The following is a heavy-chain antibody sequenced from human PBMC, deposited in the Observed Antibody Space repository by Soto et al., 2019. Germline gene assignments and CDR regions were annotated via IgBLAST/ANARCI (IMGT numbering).Heavy chain of an antibody. D-gene: IGHD3-16*01. Sequence: EMQLVGSGGGLVQPGMSLRLSCAASGFTFDDYAMYWVRQVPGKGLEWVSGISWNSGRIGYADSVKGRFTISRDNAKNYLYLQMNSLRPEDTALYYCTKARLWGGDGYNSYYYNAMDVWGQGTTVTVSS. CDR3: TKARLWGGDGYNSYYYNAMDV. CDR2: ISWNSGRI. J-gene: IGHJ6*02. V-gene: IGHV3-9*01. CDR1: GFTFDDYA.